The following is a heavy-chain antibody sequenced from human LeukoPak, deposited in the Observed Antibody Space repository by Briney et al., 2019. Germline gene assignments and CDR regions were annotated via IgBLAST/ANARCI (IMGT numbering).Heavy chain of an antibody. CDR2: ISDSGGST. Sequence: ETLSLTCTVSLDSTTSNFWSWVRQAPGKGLEWVASISDSGGSTYYVDSVRGRFTISRDNSKNTLYSQMNSLRAEDTAIYSCARDIRGSGNYGWFDPWGQGTLVTVSS. D-gene: IGHD3-10*01. V-gene: IGHV3-23*01. CDR3: ARDIRGSGNYGWFDP. CDR1: LDSTTSNF. J-gene: IGHJ5*02.